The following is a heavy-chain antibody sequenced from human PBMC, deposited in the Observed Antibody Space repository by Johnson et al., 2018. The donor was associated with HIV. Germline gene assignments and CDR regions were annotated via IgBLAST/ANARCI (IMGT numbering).Heavy chain of an antibody. CDR2: IRYDGSNK. D-gene: IGHD3-16*01. V-gene: IGHV3-30*02. CDR3: AKRRGTGPGAFDI. CDR1: GFTFSSYG. J-gene: IGHJ3*02. Sequence: VQLVESGGGLVQPGGSLRLSCAASGFTFSSYGMHWVRQAPGKGLEWVAFIRYDGSNKYYADSVKGRFTISRDNSKNTLYLQMNSLRAEDTAVYYCAKRRGTGPGAFDIWGQGTMVTVSS.